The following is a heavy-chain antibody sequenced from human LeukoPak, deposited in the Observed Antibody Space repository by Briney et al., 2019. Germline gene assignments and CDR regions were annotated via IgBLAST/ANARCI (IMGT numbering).Heavy chain of an antibody. D-gene: IGHD3-10*01. Sequence: ASVKVSCKASGYTFTGYYLHWVRQAPGQGLEWLGWINPNSGGTHFAQKFQGWVTMTRDTSISTACMELSRLTSDDTAVYYCATEQIMVPGLAGIDYWGQGTLVTVSS. CDR1: GYTFTGYY. J-gene: IGHJ4*02. CDR2: INPNSGGT. V-gene: IGHV1-2*04. CDR3: ATEQIMVPGLAGIDY.